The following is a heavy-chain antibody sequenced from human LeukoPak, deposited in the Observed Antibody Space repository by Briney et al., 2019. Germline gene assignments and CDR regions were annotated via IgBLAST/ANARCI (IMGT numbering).Heavy chain of an antibody. V-gene: IGHV3-23*01. D-gene: IGHD1-26*01. J-gene: IGHJ6*02. Sequence: GGSLRLSCAASGFTFSSYAMSWVRQIPGKGLEWVSFISDSGGTTYYTDSVKGRFTISRDNSKNTLYLQMNSLRAEDTAVYYCAKDRRGTYFGTMDIWGQGTTVTVSS. CDR1: GFTFSSYA. CDR3: AKDRRGTYFGTMDI. CDR2: ISDSGGTT.